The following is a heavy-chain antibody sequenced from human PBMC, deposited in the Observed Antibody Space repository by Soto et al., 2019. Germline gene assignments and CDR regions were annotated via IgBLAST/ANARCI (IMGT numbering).Heavy chain of an antibody. CDR1: GFTFSSYG. CDR3: ARTPGNYYDSSGYYPFDY. Sequence: GGSLRLSCAASGFTFSSYGMHWVRQAPGKGLEWVAVIWYDGSNKYYADSVKGRFTISRDNSKNTLYLQMNSLRAEDTAVYYCARTPGNYYDSSGYYPFDYWGQGTLVTVSS. CDR2: IWYDGSNK. V-gene: IGHV3-33*01. J-gene: IGHJ4*02. D-gene: IGHD3-22*01.